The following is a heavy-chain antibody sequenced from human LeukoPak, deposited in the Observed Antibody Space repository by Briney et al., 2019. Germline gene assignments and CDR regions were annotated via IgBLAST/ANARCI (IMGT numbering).Heavy chain of an antibody. CDR1: GFTFDDYA. J-gene: IGHJ6*02. D-gene: IGHD2-2*01. CDR2: ISWNSGSI. CDR3: AKEGVVPAAKIDYDSTQPHYYYGMDV. V-gene: IGHV3-9*01. Sequence: GRSLRLSCAASGFTFDDYAMHWVRQAPGKGLEWVSGISWNSGSIGYADSVKGRFTISRDNAKNSLYLQMNSLRAEDTALYYCAKEGVVPAAKIDYDSTQPHYYYGMDVWGQGTTVTVSS.